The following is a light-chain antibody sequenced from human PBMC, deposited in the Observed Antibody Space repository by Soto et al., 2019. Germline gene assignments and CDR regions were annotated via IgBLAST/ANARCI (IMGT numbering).Light chain of an antibody. CDR2: GAT. Sequence: EIVLTQSPGTLSLSPGEGATLSCRASQSVRYNYLAWYQQKPGQAPRLLIHGATTRATGIPARFSGSGSGTEFTLTISSLQSEDFAVYYCQQYNNWPRTFGQGTKVDIK. V-gene: IGKV3-15*01. J-gene: IGKJ1*01. CDR3: QQYNNWPRT. CDR1: QSVRYNY.